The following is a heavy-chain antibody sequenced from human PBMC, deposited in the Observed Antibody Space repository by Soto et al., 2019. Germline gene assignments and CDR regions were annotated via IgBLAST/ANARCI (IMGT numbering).Heavy chain of an antibody. Sequence: GGSLRLSCAASGFTFSSYGMHWVRQAPGKGLEWVAVISYDGSNKYYADSVKGRFTISRDNSKNTLYLQMNSLRAEDTAVYYCAKDRFDYDILTGYDYWGQGTLVTVSS. J-gene: IGHJ4*02. CDR1: GFTFSSYG. CDR2: ISYDGSNK. CDR3: AKDRFDYDILTGYDY. V-gene: IGHV3-30*18. D-gene: IGHD3-9*01.